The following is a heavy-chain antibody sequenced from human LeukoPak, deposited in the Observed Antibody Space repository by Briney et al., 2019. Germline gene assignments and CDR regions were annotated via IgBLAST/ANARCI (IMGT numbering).Heavy chain of an antibody. CDR2: ISGSGGST. V-gene: IGHV3-23*01. CDR1: GFTFSSYA. Sequence: GVSLRLSCAASGFTFSSYAMSWVRQAPGKGLEWVSAISGSGGSTYYADSVKGRFTISRDNSKNTLYLQMNSLRAEDTAVYYCAKDNIFLDYYDSSGYYLFDPWGQGTLVTVSS. D-gene: IGHD3-22*01. CDR3: AKDNIFLDYYDSSGYYLFDP. J-gene: IGHJ5*02.